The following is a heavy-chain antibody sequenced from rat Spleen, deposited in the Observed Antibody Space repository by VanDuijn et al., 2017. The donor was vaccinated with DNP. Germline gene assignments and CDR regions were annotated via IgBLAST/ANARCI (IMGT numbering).Heavy chain of an antibody. V-gene: IGHV5-31*01. CDR1: GFTFNYYW. D-gene: IGHD1-3*01. CDR2: ITSGRGST. J-gene: IGHJ2*01. Sequence: EVQLVESGGGLVEPGRSLKLSCVASGFTFNYYWMTWVRQAPGRGLEWIASITSGRGSTSYPDSVKGRFTISRDNARSILYLQMNSLRSEDMATYYCARWGGSYADYFDYWGQGVMVTVSS. CDR3: ARWGGSYADYFDY.